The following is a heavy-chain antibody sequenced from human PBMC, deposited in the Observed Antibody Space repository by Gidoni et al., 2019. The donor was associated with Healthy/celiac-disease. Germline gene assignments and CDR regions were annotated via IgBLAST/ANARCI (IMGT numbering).Heavy chain of an antibody. Sequence: QVQLQQWGAGLLKPSETLSPTCAVYGGSFSGYYWSWIRQPPGKGLEWIGEINHSGSTNYNPSLKSRVTISVDTSKNQFSLKLSSVTAADTAVYYCARTSWYAAFDIWGQGTMVTVSS. CDR1: GGSFSGYY. D-gene: IGHD6-13*01. J-gene: IGHJ3*02. CDR2: INHSGST. V-gene: IGHV4-34*01. CDR3: ARTSWYAAFDI.